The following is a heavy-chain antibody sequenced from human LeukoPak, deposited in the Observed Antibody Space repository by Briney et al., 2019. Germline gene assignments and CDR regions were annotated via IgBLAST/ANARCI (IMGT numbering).Heavy chain of an antibody. D-gene: IGHD3-9*01. CDR3: AASLPGELLRYFPLWPNL. J-gene: IGHJ5*02. Sequence: SVTVSCKASGFTFTSSAVQWVRQARGQRLEWIGWIVVDSGNTNYAQKFQERVTITRDMSTSTAYMELSSLRSEDTVVYYCAASLPGELLRYFPLWPNLWGQGTLVTVSS. V-gene: IGHV1-58*01. CDR2: IVVDSGNT. CDR1: GFTFTSSA.